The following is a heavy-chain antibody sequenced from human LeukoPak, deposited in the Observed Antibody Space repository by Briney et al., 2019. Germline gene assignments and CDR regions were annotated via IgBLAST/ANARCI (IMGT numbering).Heavy chain of an antibody. Sequence: GGSLRLSCTASGFTFGDYGMSWVRQAPGKGLEWVSGINWNGGSTGYADSVKGRFTISRDNAKNSLYLQMNSLRAEDTALYYCARDLEDSSPFGAFDMWGQGTMVTVSS. CDR2: INWNGGST. V-gene: IGHV3-20*04. CDR3: ARDLEDSSPFGAFDM. CDR1: GFTFGDYG. J-gene: IGHJ3*02. D-gene: IGHD3-22*01.